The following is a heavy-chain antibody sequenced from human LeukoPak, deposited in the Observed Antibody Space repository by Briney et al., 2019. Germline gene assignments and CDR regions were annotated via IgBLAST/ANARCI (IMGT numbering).Heavy chain of an antibody. CDR1: GYTFTSYA. J-gene: IGHJ6*02. D-gene: IGHD6-13*01. V-gene: IGHV7-4-1*02. CDR3: AREVELAGTGGPGVYYYYGMDV. CDR2: INTNTGNP. Sequence: ASVKVSCKASGYTFTSYAMNWVRQAPGQGLEWMGWINTNTGNPTYAQGFTGRFVFSLDTSVSTAYLQISSLKAEDTAVYYCAREVELAGTGGPGVYYYYGMDVWGQGTTVTVSS.